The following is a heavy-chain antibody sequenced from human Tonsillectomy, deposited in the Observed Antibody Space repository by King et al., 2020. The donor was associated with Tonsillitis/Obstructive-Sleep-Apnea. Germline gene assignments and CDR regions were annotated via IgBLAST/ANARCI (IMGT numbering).Heavy chain of an antibody. CDR1: GYTFTTNY. CDR2: INPSDGIT. V-gene: IGHV1-46*01. Sequence: VQLVESGAEVKKPGASVKVSCKASGYTFTTNYVHWVRQAPGQGLEWMGKINPSDGITTYAQKFQGRVTMTRDTSTNTVNMELSSLRGEDTAVYYCVRDDKDGRHLDYGGQGPLVSVSS. CDR3: VRDDKDGRHLDY. D-gene: IGHD2-15*01. J-gene: IGHJ4*02.